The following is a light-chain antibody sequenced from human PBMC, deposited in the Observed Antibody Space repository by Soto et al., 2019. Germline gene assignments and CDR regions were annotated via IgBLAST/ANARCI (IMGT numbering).Light chain of an antibody. CDR3: QNYNSAPLT. CDR2: AAS. Sequence: DIQMTQSPSSLSASVGDTVTITCRASQGISNSLAWFQQKPGRVPQFLIYAASTLQPGVPPRSSGSGSGTDFTLTISSLQPEDVATYYCQNYNSAPLTFGPGTRVEIK. J-gene: IGKJ3*01. CDR1: QGISNS. V-gene: IGKV1-27*01.